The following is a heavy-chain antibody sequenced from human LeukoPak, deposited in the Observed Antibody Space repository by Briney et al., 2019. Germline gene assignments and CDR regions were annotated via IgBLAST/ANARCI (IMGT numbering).Heavy chain of an antibody. Sequence: GGSLRLPCAASGFTFSSYWMHWVRQVPGKGLVWVSRINSDGSSRSYVDSVMGRFTISRDNAKNTLYLQLDSLRAEDTAVYYCARGLAVAGSSWFDPWGQGTLVSVSS. CDR3: ARGLAVAGSSWFDP. CDR1: GFTFSSYW. J-gene: IGHJ5*02. V-gene: IGHV3-74*01. D-gene: IGHD6-19*01. CDR2: INSDGSSR.